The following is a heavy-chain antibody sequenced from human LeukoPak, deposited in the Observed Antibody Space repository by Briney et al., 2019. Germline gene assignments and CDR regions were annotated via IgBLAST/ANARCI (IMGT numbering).Heavy chain of an antibody. Sequence: SSETLSLTCTVSGGSISSYYWTWIRQPAGKGLEWIGRIDATGSSIYNPSLRSRVSMSLDTSKNQFSLNLSSVTAADTAVYYWATGPTWLDPWGQGTLVTVSP. J-gene: IGHJ5*02. CDR2: IDATGSS. V-gene: IGHV4-4*07. CDR3: ATGPTWLDP. CDR1: GGSISSYY.